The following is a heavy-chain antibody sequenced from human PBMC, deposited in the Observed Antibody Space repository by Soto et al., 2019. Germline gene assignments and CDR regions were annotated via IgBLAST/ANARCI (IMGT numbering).Heavy chain of an antibody. CDR3: AKEYGSSSLSPDFDY. Sequence: GGSLRLSCVASGFTFSSYGMHWVGQAPGKGLEWVAVISYDGSNKYYADSVKGRFTISRDNSKNTLYLQMNSLRAEDTAVYYCAKEYGSSSLSPDFDYWGQGTLVTVSS. CDR2: ISYDGSNK. V-gene: IGHV3-30*18. D-gene: IGHD6-13*01. J-gene: IGHJ4*02. CDR1: GFTFSSYG.